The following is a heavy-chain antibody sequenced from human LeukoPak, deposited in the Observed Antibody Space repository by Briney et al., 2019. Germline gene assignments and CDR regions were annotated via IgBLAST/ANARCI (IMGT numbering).Heavy chain of an antibody. CDR1: GFTFNNYG. D-gene: IGHD2-2*01. Sequence: GGSLRLSCAASGFTFNNYGMHWVRQAPGKGLEWVAVISYDGRNIHYPDSVKGRFTISRDISTDTLWLQMDSLRTEDTAVYYCAKGPLRGTAAAIDYWGQGTLVTASS. CDR2: ISYDGRNI. CDR3: AKGPLRGTAAAIDY. V-gene: IGHV3-30*18. J-gene: IGHJ4*02.